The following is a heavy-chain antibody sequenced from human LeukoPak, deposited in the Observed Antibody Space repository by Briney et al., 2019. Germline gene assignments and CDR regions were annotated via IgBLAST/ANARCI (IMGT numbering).Heavy chain of an antibody. Sequence: GGSLRLSCAASGFTVSSNYMSWVRQAPGKGLEWVSVIYSGGSTYYADSVKGRFTISRDNSKNTLYLQMNSLRAEDTAVYYCARDRGLYDSSGYYYDGYFDYWGQGTLATVSS. V-gene: IGHV3-66*01. D-gene: IGHD3-22*01. CDR1: GFTVSSNY. CDR2: IYSGGST. CDR3: ARDRGLYDSSGYYYDGYFDY. J-gene: IGHJ4*02.